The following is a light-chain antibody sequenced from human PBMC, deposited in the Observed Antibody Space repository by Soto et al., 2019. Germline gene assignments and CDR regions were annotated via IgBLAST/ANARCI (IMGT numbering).Light chain of an antibody. V-gene: IGKV3-11*01. CDR2: DAS. CDR1: QSVSTS. J-gene: IGKJ1*01. Sequence: IVLTQSPATLSLSPGERAALSCRASQSVSTSLAWYQHKPGQAPRLIIYDASKRAPGIPARFSGSGSGTDFTHTISSPEPEDFAVYYCQVRDVWPTFGQGTKV. CDR3: QVRDVWPT.